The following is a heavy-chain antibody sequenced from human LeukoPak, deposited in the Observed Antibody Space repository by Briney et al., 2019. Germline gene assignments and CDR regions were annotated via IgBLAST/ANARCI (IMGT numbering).Heavy chain of an antibody. V-gene: IGHV1-2*02. Sequence: ASVKVSCKASGYILTGYYMHWVRQAPGQGLEWMGWINPNSGGTNYAQNLQGRVTMTRDTSISTAYMELSSLRSDDTAVYYCGLVTSGNWWFDPWGQGTLVTVSS. D-gene: IGHD2-21*02. CDR1: GYILTGYY. CDR3: GLVTSGNWWFDP. CDR2: INPNSGGT. J-gene: IGHJ5*02.